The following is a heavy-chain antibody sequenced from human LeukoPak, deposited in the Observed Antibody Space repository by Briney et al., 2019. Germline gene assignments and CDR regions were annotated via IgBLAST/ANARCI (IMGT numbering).Heavy chain of an antibody. J-gene: IGHJ3*02. Sequence: GEALQSSSQGSGYSFTRYCIGWVGRLPAKGLEWMGIIYPGDSDFKYCPYFQGQVTISADKSISTAYLQWNSRKAWDTATYYGARSPRDGYSDGVDDIWGQGTIVTVSS. CDR3: ARSPRDGYSDGVDDI. D-gene: IGHD5-24*01. V-gene: IGHV5-51*01. CDR2: IYPGDSDF. CDR1: GYSFTRYC.